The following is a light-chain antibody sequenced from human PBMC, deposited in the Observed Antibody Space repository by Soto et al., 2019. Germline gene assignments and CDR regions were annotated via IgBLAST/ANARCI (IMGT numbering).Light chain of an antibody. V-gene: IGKV3-15*01. CDR1: QSVSTN. Sequence: EIVMTQSPATLSVSPGERATLSCRASQSVSTNLAWYQQKPGQGPRLLIYRASTRATGIPDRFSGSGSGTEFTLTISSRQSEDFAVYYCQQYNNWPPLTFGGGTKVEIK. CDR2: RAS. J-gene: IGKJ4*01. CDR3: QQYNNWPPLT.